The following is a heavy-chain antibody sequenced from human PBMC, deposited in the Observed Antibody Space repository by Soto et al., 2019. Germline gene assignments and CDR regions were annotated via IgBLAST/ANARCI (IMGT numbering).Heavy chain of an antibody. CDR1: GYTFTSYG. Sequence: ASVKVSCKASGYTFTSYGISWVRQAPGQGLEWMGWTSAYNGNTNYAQKLQGRLTMTTDTSTSTAYMELRSLRSDDTAVYYCARDLGYCSSTSCYTVWGQGTLVTVSS. CDR3: ARDLGYCSSTSCYTV. D-gene: IGHD2-2*02. CDR2: TSAYNGNT. V-gene: IGHV1-18*04. J-gene: IGHJ4*02.